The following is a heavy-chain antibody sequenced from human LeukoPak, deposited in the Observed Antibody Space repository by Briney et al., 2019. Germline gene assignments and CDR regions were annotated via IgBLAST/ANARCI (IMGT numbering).Heavy chain of an antibody. D-gene: IGHD3-22*01. J-gene: IGHJ4*02. Sequence: PGGSLRLSCAASGFTFSSYWMHWVRQAPGKGLVWVSRINSDGSSTSYADSVKGRFTISRDNAKNSLYLQMNSLRAEDTAVYYCAREPGYYDSSGYFYTAIWGQGTLVTVSS. V-gene: IGHV3-74*01. CDR3: AREPGYYDSSGYFYTAI. CDR2: INSDGSST. CDR1: GFTFSSYW.